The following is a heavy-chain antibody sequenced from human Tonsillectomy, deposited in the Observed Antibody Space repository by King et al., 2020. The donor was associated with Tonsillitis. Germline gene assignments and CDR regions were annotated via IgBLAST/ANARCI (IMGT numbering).Heavy chain of an antibody. CDR3: AKLPYENSVYYFHY. J-gene: IGHJ4*02. CDR2: ISGSGGST. D-gene: IGHD3-22*01. CDR1: GFTFSSYA. V-gene: IGHV3-23*04. Sequence: VQLVQSGGGLVQPGGSLRLSCVVSGFTFSSYAMTWVRQAPGKGLEWVSSISGSGGSTYYADSVKGRITISRDNSKNTLYLQMNSLTDADTAVYYCAKLPYENSVYYFHYWGQGTLVTVSS.